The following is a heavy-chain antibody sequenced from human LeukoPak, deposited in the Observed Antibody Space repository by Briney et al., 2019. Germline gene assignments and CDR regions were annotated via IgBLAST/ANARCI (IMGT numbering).Heavy chain of an antibody. J-gene: IGHJ6*03. D-gene: IGHD3-3*01. CDR2: ISSSSSYI. V-gene: IGHV3-21*01. CDR3: ARTSPITIFGVVTPDYYYYYMDV. CDR1: GFTFSSYS. Sequence: GGSPRLSCAASGFTFSSYSMNWVRQAPGKGLEWVSSISSSSSYIYYADSVKGRFTISRDNAKNSLYLQMNSLRAEDTAVYYCARTSPITIFGVVTPDYYYYYMDVWGKGTTVTVSS.